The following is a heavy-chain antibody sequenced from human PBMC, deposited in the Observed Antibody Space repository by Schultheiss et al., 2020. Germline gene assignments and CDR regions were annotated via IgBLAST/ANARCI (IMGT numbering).Heavy chain of an antibody. V-gene: IGHV1-2*02. CDR1: GYTFTAYY. CDR2: INPNSGDT. CDR3: ARVDGDYAFYFDY. Sequence: ASVKVSCKASGYTFTAYYMHWVRQAPGQGLEWMGWINPNSGDTNYAQKFQGRVTMTRDTSISTAYMELSRLRSDDTAVYYCARVDGDYAFYFDYWGQGTLVTVSS. D-gene: IGHD4-17*01. J-gene: IGHJ4*02.